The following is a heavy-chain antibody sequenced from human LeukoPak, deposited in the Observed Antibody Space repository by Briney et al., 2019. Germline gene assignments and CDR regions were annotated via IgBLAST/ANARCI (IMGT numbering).Heavy chain of an antibody. J-gene: IGHJ4*02. CDR3: ARVYDSSGYPVDY. V-gene: IGHV4-59*01. CDR2: IYYSGST. Sequence: SETLSLTCTVSGGSISSYYWSWIRQPPGKGLEWIGYIYYSGSTNYNPSLKSRVTISVDTSKNQFSLKLSSVTAADTAVYYCARVYDSSGYPVDYWGQGTLVTVS. CDR1: GGSISSYY. D-gene: IGHD3-22*01.